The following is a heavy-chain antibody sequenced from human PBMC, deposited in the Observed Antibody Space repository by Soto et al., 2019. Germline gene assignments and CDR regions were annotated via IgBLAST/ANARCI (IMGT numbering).Heavy chain of an antibody. V-gene: IGHV3-23*01. CDR1: GFTFSTYA. Sequence: EVQLLESGGGLVQPGGSLRLSCAVSGFTFSTYAMNWVRQAPGKGLEWVSVISGSGDSTYYADSVKGRFTISRDNSKNTLYLQMNSLRVEDTAVYHCAKRATGTYFAYWGQGTLVTVSS. J-gene: IGHJ4*02. CDR3: AKRATGTYFAY. D-gene: IGHD1-1*01. CDR2: ISGSGDST.